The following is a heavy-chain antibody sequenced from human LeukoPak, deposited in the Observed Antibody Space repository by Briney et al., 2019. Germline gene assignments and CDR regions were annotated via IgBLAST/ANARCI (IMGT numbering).Heavy chain of an antibody. CDR1: GGSISSYY. V-gene: IGHV4-59*01. CDR3: ASQYGDYGWHFDY. Sequence: PSETLSLTCTVSGGSISSYYWSWIRQPPGKGLEWIAYISDIGSINYNPSLKSRVTISVDTSKNQFSLKLSSVTAADTAVYYCASQYGDYGWHFDYWGQGTLVTVSS. CDR2: ISDIGSI. D-gene: IGHD4-17*01. J-gene: IGHJ4*02.